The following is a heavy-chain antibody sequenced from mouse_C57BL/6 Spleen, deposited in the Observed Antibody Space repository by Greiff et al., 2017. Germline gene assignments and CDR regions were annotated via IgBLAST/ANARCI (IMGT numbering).Heavy chain of an antibody. D-gene: IGHD1-1*01. V-gene: IGHV1-82*01. CDR3: ARITTVVATGDY. J-gene: IGHJ2*01. CDR2: IYPGDGDT. CDR1: GYAFSSSW. Sequence: VQLQQSGPELVKPGASVKISCKASGYAFSSSWMNWVKQRPGKGLEWIGRIYPGDGDTNYNGKFKGKATLTADKSSSTAYIQLSSLTSEDSAVYFCARITTVVATGDYWGQGTTLTVSS.